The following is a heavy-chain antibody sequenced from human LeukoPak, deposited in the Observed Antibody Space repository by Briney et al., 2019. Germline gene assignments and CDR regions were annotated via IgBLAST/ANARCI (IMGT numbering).Heavy chain of an antibody. CDR1: GGSISSYY. Sequence: SETLSLTCTVSGGSISSYYWSWIRQPPGKGLEWIGYIYYSGSTNYNPSLKSRVTISVDTSKNQFSLKLSSVTAADTAVYYCARGHGSTIFGVVKSRYYFDYWGQGTLVTVSS. CDR3: ARGHGSTIFGVVKSRYYFDY. D-gene: IGHD3-3*01. CDR2: IYYSGST. J-gene: IGHJ4*02. V-gene: IGHV4-59*12.